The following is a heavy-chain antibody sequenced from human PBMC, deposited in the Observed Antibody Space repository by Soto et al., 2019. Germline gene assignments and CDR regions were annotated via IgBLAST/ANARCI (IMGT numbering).Heavy chain of an antibody. V-gene: IGHV4-59*08. J-gene: IGHJ6*02. CDR3: ARQSGGYYYYGMDV. Sequence: PSETLSLTCTVSGGSIINYYWSWIRQPPGKGLKWIGYIYYSGTTDYSPSLKSRVTISVDTSKNQFSLKLSSVTAADSAIYYCARQSGGYYYYGMDVWGQGTTVT. CDR1: GGSIINYY. CDR2: IYYSGTT. D-gene: IGHD1-26*01.